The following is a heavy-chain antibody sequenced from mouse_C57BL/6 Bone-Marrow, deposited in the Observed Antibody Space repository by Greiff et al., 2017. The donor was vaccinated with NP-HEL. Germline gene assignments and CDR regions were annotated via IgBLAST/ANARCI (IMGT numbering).Heavy chain of an antibody. V-gene: IGHV5-4*01. D-gene: IGHD1-1*01. Sequence: EVMLVESGGGLVKPGGSLKLSCAASGFTFSSYAMSWVRQTPEKRLEWVATISDGGSYTYYPDNVKGRFTISRDNAKNNLYLQMSHLKSEDTAMYYCARDRHLSPIWYFDGWGTGTTVTVSS. J-gene: IGHJ1*03. CDR2: ISDGGSYT. CDR3: ARDRHLSPIWYFDG. CDR1: GFTFSSYA.